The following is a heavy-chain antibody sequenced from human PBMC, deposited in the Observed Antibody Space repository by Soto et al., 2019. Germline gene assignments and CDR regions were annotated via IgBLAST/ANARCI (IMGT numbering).Heavy chain of an antibody. Sequence: GGSLRLSCVASGFTLNSYSMNWVRQVPGEGLEWVSSISGSSKYIYYADSVKGRFTVSRDNGKNSLYLQMSSLRAEDTAVYYCARGGRDYHSNDWWGLGTRVTVSA. CDR3: ARGGRDYHSNDW. V-gene: IGHV3-21*01. CDR2: ISGSSKYI. D-gene: IGHD3-3*01. CDR1: GFTLNSYS. J-gene: IGHJ4*02.